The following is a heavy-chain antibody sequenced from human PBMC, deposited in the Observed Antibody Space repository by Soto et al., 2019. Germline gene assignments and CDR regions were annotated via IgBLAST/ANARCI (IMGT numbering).Heavy chain of an antibody. CDR1: GFTFSSYW. Sequence: GGSLRLSCAASGFTFSSYWMSWVRQAPGKGLEWVANIKQDGSEKYYVDSVKGRFTISRDNAKNSLYLQMNSLRAEDTAVYYCARSSGWYIWSYFQHWGQGTLVTVSS. D-gene: IGHD6-19*01. CDR3: ARSSGWYIWSYFQH. V-gene: IGHV3-7*05. J-gene: IGHJ1*01. CDR2: IKQDGSEK.